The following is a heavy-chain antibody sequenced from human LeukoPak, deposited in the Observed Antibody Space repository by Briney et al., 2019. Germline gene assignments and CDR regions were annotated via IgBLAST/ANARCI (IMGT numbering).Heavy chain of an antibody. CDR1: RYTFTPYD. CDR2: INPNSGGT. D-gene: IGHD1-7*01. CDR3: ARDLTGTTSGWFDP. Sequence: GASGRASCKASRYTFTPYDMHWVRQAPGQGLECMGWINPNSGGTNYAQKFQGRVTMTRDTSISTAYTELSRLRSDDTAVYYCARDLTGTTSGWFDPWGQGTLVTVSS. V-gene: IGHV1-2*02. J-gene: IGHJ5*02.